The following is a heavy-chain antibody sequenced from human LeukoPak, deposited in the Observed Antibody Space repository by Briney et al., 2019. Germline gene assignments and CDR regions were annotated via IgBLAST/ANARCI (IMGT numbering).Heavy chain of an antibody. CDR3: VRDLFLAATEREGDDY. D-gene: IGHD6-13*01. V-gene: IGHV1-2*02. CDR1: GYTFTGYY. CDR2: INPNSDDT. Sequence: PEASVKVSCKASGYTFTGYYMHWVRQAPGQGLEWMGWINPNSDDTNYAQKFQGRVTLTRDTSISTAYMELSRLRSDDTAVYYCVRDLFLAATEREGDDYWGQGTLVTVSS. J-gene: IGHJ4*02.